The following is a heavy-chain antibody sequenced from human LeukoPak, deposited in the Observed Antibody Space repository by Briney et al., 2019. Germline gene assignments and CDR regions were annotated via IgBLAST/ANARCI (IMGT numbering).Heavy chain of an antibody. CDR1: GGSISSGDHY. CDR2: IYYSGST. D-gene: IGHD6-13*01. Sequence: SETLSLTRTVSGGSISSGDHYWSWIRQSPGKGLECIGNIYYSGSTYYNPSLERRLTISVDTSKNQFSLNLRSVTAADTAVYYCARSHSSSWYGGFDYWGQGILVTVSP. J-gene: IGHJ4*02. V-gene: IGHV4-30-4*08. CDR3: ARSHSSSWYGGFDY.